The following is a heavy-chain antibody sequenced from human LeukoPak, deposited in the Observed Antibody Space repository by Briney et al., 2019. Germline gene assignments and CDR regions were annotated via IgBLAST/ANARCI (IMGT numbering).Heavy chain of an antibody. CDR3: ARDPTSGSFDY. Sequence: SQTLSLTCSVSGGSISSGSYYWSWIRQPAGKGLEWIGRIYTSGSPNYNPSLKSRVTISVDTSKNQFSLRLSSVTAADTAVYYCARDPTSGSFDYWGQGNLVTVSS. CDR1: GGSISSGSYY. J-gene: IGHJ4*02. CDR2: IYTSGSP. V-gene: IGHV4-61*02. D-gene: IGHD3-10*01.